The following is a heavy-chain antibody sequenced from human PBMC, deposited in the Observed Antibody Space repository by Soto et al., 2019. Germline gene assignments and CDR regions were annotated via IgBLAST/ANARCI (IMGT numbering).Heavy chain of an antibody. Sequence: QVQLVQSGAEVKKPGASVKVYCKASGYSFTSYYIYWVRQAPGQGLEWMGIINPSGGSTNYAQKFQGRVTMTRDTSTSTVYMELSSLRSEDTAVYYCARGGGYCSTTSCPHPHYYYGMDVWGQGTTVTVSS. V-gene: IGHV1-46*01. CDR1: GYSFTSYY. J-gene: IGHJ6*02. D-gene: IGHD2-2*01. CDR3: ARGGGYCSTTSCPHPHYYYGMDV. CDR2: INPSGGST.